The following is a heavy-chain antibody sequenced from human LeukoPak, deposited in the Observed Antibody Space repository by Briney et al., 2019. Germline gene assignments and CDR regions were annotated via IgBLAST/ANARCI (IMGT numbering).Heavy chain of an antibody. CDR3: ARSVTDTFDL. CDR1: GGTFSSYA. J-gene: IGHJ3*01. D-gene: IGHD3-3*01. CDR2: INPSSGRT. V-gene: IGHV1-46*01. Sequence: ASVKVSCKASGGTFSSYAISWVRQAPGQGLEWMGIINPSSGRTTYPQKLQGRITVTRDTSTSTVYLELSSLTSEDTAVYYCARSVTDTFDLWGQGTMVTVSS.